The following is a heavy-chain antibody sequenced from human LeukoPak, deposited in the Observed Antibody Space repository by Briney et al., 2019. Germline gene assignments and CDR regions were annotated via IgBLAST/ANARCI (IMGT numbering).Heavy chain of an antibody. CDR3: AKEATARTATALAS. CDR2: IAHDGSLQ. Sequence: PEGSLRLPCAASGFIFSSYGMHWVRQAPAKGLEWVAVIAHDGSLQFYEDTVKGRFTISRDNSKNTLDMQMNSLRPEDTAVYYCAKEATARTATALASWGQGILVTVSS. V-gene: IGHV3-30*18. J-gene: IGHJ4*02. D-gene: IGHD6-6*01. CDR1: GFIFSSYG.